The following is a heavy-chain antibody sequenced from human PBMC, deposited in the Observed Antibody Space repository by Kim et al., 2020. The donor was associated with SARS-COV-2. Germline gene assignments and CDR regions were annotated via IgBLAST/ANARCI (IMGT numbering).Heavy chain of an antibody. CDR2: IRSKANSYAT. Sequence: GGSLRLSCAASGFTFSGSAMHWVRQASGKGLEWVGRIRSKANSYATAYAASVKGRFTISRDDSKNTAYLQMNSLKTADTAVYYCTRWFGPSDAFDIWGEGTMVTVSS. V-gene: IGHV3-73*01. J-gene: IGHJ3*02. CDR1: GFTFSGSA. D-gene: IGHD3-10*01. CDR3: TRWFGPSDAFDI.